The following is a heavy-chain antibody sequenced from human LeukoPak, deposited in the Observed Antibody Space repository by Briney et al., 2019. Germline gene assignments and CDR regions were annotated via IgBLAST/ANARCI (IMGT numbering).Heavy chain of an antibody. J-gene: IGHJ4*02. CDR3: AKEPGEYSYGQPFRF. V-gene: IGHV3-23*01. CDR1: GFTFSRYA. D-gene: IGHD5-18*01. Sequence: GGSLRLSCATSGFTFSRYAMSWVRQAPGRGLEWISTISGNGVSTYYADSVRGRFTISSDNSKNTLYLQMQGLRVDDTAIYYCAKEPGEYSYGQPFRFWGQGPLVIVSS. CDR2: ISGNGVST.